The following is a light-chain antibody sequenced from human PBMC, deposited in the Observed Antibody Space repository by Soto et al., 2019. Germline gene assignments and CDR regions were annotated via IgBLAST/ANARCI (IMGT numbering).Light chain of an antibody. J-gene: IGLJ1*01. CDR3: AAWDDSLNGHV. Sequence: QSVLTQPPSASGTPGQRVTISCSGSSSNIVSNTVNWYQHLPGAAPKLLMYAYSQRPSGIPDRFSGSKSGASASLAISGLQSEDEADYYCAAWDDSLNGHVFGTGTKLTVL. CDR2: AYS. CDR1: SSNIVSNT. V-gene: IGLV1-44*01.